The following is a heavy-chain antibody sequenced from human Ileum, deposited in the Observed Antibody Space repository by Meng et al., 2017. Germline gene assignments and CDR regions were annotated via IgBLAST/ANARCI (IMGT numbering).Heavy chain of an antibody. Sequence: EVQLVESGGGVVQPGGSLRLSCAASGFTFSNYWMHWVRQVPGKVLVWVSRINRDGTSTSYADSLEGRFSISRDNAKNTLYLQMNNLRPEDTAVYYCSRDLSSEWELVGWGQGTLVTVSS. V-gene: IGHV3-74*01. CDR2: INRDGTST. CDR3: SRDLSSEWELVG. D-gene: IGHD1-26*01. CDR1: GFTFSNYW. J-gene: IGHJ4*02.